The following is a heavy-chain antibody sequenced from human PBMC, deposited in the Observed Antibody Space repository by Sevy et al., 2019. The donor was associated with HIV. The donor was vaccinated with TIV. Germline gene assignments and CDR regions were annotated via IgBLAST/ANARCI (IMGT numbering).Heavy chain of an antibody. J-gene: IGHJ3*02. Sequence: ASVKVSCKASGGTFCSYGINWVRQAPGQGLEWMGRSIPIFVTPNYAQKFQGRVTITADESTSTAYMELSSLRSEDTAVYYCARDLGPAAILDAFDIWGQGTMVTVSS. CDR2: SIPIFVTP. CDR1: GGTFCSYG. D-gene: IGHD2-2*02. V-gene: IGHV1-69*13. CDR3: ARDLGPAAILDAFDI.